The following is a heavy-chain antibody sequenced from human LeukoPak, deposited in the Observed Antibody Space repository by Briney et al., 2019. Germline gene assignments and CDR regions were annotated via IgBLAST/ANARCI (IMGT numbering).Heavy chain of an antibody. D-gene: IGHD3-16*02. CDR1: GFTFSSYW. CDR3: AKGRGPVISDTRAEYFQH. Sequence: GGSLRLSCAASGFTFSSYWMHWVRQAPGKGLEWVAVISYDGSNKKYADSVKGRITISRDNFKNTLYLQMNSLRAEDTAVYYCAKGRGPVISDTRAEYFQHWGQGTLVTVSS. V-gene: IGHV3-30*18. CDR2: ISYDGSNK. J-gene: IGHJ1*01.